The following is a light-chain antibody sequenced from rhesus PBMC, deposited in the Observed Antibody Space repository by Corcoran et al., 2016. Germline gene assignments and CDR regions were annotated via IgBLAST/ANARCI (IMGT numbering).Light chain of an antibody. CDR2: GAH. J-gene: IGKJ1*01. CDR1: QSVSSD. Sequence: EIVMTQSPATLALSPGERATLSCRASQSVSSDLAWYQQKPGQAPRLLIYGAHSRANAIPDRFSGSGSGTEFPLTISSLEPGDVGVYFCQQSSNWWTFGQGTKVEIK. CDR3: QQSSNWWT. V-gene: IGKV3-24*04.